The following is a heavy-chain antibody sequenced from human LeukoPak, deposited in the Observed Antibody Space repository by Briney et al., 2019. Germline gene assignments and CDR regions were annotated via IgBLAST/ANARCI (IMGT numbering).Heavy chain of an antibody. D-gene: IGHD5-18*01. J-gene: IGHJ5*02. CDR1: GFTFSSYS. V-gene: IGHV3-21*01. CDR3: ARGKHSYSGGWFDP. CDR2: ISSSRSYI. Sequence: GGSLRLSCAASGFTFSSYSMNWVRQAPGKGLEWVSSISSSRSYIYYADSVKGRFTISRDNAKNYMYLEMNSLSAEDTAVYYCARGKHSYSGGWFDPWGQGTLVTVSS.